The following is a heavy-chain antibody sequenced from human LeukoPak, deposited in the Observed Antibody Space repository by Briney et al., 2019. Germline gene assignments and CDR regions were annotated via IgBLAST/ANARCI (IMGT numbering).Heavy chain of an antibody. V-gene: IGHV3-7*03. J-gene: IGHJ4*03. CDR1: GFTFSSYW. Sequence: GGSLRLSCAASGFTFSSYWMTWVRQAPGKGLEWVANIRQDGGVKYYMDSAKGRFTLPRDNAKSSLYLQMNSLRVEDTAMYFCARTVVVVVGASDYFDYWGKGTTVTVSS. CDR3: ARTVVVVVGASDYFDY. CDR2: IRQDGGVK. D-gene: IGHD2-2*01.